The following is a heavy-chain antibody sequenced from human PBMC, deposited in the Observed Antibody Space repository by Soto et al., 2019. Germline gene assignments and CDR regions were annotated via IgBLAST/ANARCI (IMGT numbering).Heavy chain of an antibody. CDR2: INPNSGGT. CDR3: ASYSTPDNNDAFDI. V-gene: IGHV1-2*04. Sequence: ASVKVSCKATGYNFTGYYMHWVRQAPGQGLEWMGWINPNSGGTNYAQKFQGWVTMTRDTSISTAYMELSRLRSDDTAVYYCASYSTPDNNDAFDIWGQGTMVTVSS. D-gene: IGHD6-13*01. CDR1: GYNFTGYY. J-gene: IGHJ3*02.